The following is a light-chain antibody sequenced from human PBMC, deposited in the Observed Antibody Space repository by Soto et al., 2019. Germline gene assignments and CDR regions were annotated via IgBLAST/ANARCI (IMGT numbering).Light chain of an antibody. J-gene: IGKJ5*01. CDR1: QSIGNY. V-gene: IGKV1-5*01. Sequence: IQMTQSPSTLSASVRDRVTIACRASQSIGNYLAWYQHKPGKAPKLLIYDASHLESGVPSRFSGSGSGTEFTLTISSLQPDDFATYYCQQYNSHSITFGQGTRLEIK. CDR2: DAS. CDR3: QQYNSHSIT.